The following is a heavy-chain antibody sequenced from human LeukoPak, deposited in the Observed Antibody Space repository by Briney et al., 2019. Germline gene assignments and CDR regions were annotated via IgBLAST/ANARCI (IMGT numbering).Heavy chain of an antibody. CDR1: GLTFSSYW. Sequence: PGGSLRLSCAASGLTFSSYWMSWVRQAPGKGLEWVANIKEDGSEKYYVDSVKGRFTIPRDNAKNSLYLQMNSLRAEDTAVYYCARDKGVGFDYWGQGTLVTVSS. J-gene: IGHJ4*02. CDR2: IKEDGSEK. CDR3: ARDKGVGFDY. V-gene: IGHV3-7*01. D-gene: IGHD1-26*01.